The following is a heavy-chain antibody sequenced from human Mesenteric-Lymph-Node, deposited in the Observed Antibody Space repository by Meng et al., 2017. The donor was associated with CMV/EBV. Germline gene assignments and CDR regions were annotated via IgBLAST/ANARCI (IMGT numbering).Heavy chain of an antibody. Sequence: SETLSLTCTVSGGSISSYYWSWIRQPPGKGLEWIGYIYYSGSTNYNPSLKSRVTISVDTSKNQFSLKLRSEDTAVYYCARESCSSTSCYLELPIRRGAFDIWDQGTMVTVSS. D-gene: IGHD2-2*01. V-gene: IGHV4-59*01. CDR2: IYYSGST. CDR3: ARESCSSTSCYLELPIRRGAFDI. J-gene: IGHJ3*02. CDR1: GGSISSYY.